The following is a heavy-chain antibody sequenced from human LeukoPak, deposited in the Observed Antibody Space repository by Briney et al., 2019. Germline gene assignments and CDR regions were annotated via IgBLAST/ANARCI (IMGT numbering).Heavy chain of an antibody. V-gene: IGHV4-39*07. D-gene: IGHD3-22*01. J-gene: IGHJ3*02. CDR3: ARESYYDSSGYSHDAFDI. Sequence: SETLSLTCTVSGGSISSSSYYWAWIRQPPGKGLEWIGSIYYSGNTYYKSSLKSRVTIAVDTSKNQFSLKLNSVTAADTAVYYCARESYYDSSGYSHDAFDIWGQGTMVTVSS. CDR2: IYYSGNT. CDR1: GGSISSSSYY.